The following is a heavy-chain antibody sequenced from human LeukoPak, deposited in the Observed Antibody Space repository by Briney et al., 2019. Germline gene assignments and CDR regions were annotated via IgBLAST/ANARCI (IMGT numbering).Heavy chain of an antibody. D-gene: IGHD3-3*01. CDR3: ARLTLDLWSGPNSFYFDY. CDR2: IHSSGST. V-gene: IGHV4-4*07. Sequence: SETLSLTCTVTGDSIRGYYWSWIRQPAGKGLEWIGRIHSSGSTNYNPSLKSRVTMSVDTSKNQFSLNLRSLTAADTAVYFCARLTLDLWSGPNSFYFDYWGQGTLVTVSS. J-gene: IGHJ4*02. CDR1: GDSIRGYY.